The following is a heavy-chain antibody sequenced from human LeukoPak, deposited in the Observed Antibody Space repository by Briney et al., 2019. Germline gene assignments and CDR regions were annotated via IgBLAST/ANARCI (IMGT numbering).Heavy chain of an antibody. J-gene: IGHJ4*02. Sequence: ASVKVSCKASGYTFTSHGISWLRQAPGQGLEWMGWISAYNGNTNYAQKLQGRVTMTTDTSTSTAYMELRSLRSDDTAVYYCARGSGVAGMRGFDYWGQGTLVTVSS. D-gene: IGHD6-19*01. V-gene: IGHV1-18*01. CDR3: ARGSGVAGMRGFDY. CDR2: ISAYNGNT. CDR1: GYTFTSHG.